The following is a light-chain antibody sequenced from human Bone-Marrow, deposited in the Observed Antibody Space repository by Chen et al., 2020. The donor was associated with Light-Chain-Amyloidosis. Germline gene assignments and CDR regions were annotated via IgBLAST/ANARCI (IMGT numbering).Light chain of an antibody. J-gene: IGLJ1*01. CDR1: SSDVGGDNH. Sequence: QSALTQPASVSGSPGQSITISCTGTSSDVGGDNHVSWYQQHPDKAPKLMIYEVTNRPSWVPDRFSGSKSYNTASLTISGLQTEDEADYFCSSYTITNTLGFGSGTRVTVL. CDR3: SSYTITNTLG. CDR2: EVT. V-gene: IGLV2-14*01.